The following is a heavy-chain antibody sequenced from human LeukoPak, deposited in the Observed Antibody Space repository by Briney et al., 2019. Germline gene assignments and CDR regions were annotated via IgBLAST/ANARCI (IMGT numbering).Heavy chain of an antibody. D-gene: IGHD1-26*01. Sequence: PSETLSLTCAVYGGSFSGYYWSWIRQPPGKGLEWIGEINHSGSTNYNPSLKSRVTISVDTSKNQFSLKLSSVTAADTAVYYCARGLSYATNTFDYWGQGTLVTVSS. CDR2: INHSGST. CDR3: ARGLSYATNTFDY. V-gene: IGHV4-34*01. CDR1: GGSFSGYY. J-gene: IGHJ4*02.